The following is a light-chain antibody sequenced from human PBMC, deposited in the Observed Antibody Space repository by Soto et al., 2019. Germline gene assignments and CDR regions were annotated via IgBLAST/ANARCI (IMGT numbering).Light chain of an antibody. Sequence: DIQMTQSPSTLSASVGDRVTITCRASQSISSWLAWYQQKPGKAPKLLIYKASSLESGVPSRFSGSGSGTEFTLTISSLQPDDFATYNCQQYNSYSSTWTFGQGTKVEIK. CDR2: KAS. V-gene: IGKV1-5*03. J-gene: IGKJ1*01. CDR3: QQYNSYSSTWT. CDR1: QSISSW.